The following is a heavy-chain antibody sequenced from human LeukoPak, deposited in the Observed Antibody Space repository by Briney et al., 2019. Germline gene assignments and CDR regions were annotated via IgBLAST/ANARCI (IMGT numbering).Heavy chain of an antibody. CDR1: GGSISSSSYY. V-gene: IGHV4-39*07. CDR2: IYYSGST. J-gene: IGHJ5*02. D-gene: IGHD3-10*01. Sequence: PSETLSLTCTVSGGSISSSSYYWGWIRQPPGKGLEWIGSIYYSGSTYYNPSLKSRVTISVDTSKNQFSLKLSSVTAADTAVYYCARDAITMVRGVIGYRSTNWFDPWGQGTLVTVSS. CDR3: ARDAITMVRGVIGYRSTNWFDP.